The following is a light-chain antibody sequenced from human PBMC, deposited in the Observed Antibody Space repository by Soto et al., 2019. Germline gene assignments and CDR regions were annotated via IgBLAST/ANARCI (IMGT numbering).Light chain of an antibody. CDR1: SSDVGGYNY. CDR3: SSYTTSSTWV. Sequence: QSVLTQPASVSGSPGQSITISCTGTSSDVGGYNYVSWYQKHPGEAPKLMISGVTNRPAGVSNRFSGSKSGNTASLTITGLQAEDEADYYCSSYTTSSTWVFGGGTKVTVL. V-gene: IGLV2-14*01. J-gene: IGLJ3*02. CDR2: GVT.